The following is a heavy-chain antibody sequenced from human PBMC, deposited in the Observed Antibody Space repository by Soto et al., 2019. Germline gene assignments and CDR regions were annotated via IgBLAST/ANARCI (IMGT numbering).Heavy chain of an antibody. CDR1: GYTFTGYY. V-gene: IGHV1-2*02. CDR2: INPNSGGT. CDR3: ARVVGVEMATIWPDDAFDI. J-gene: IGHJ3*02. D-gene: IGHD5-12*01. Sequence: ASVKVSCKASGYTFTGYYMHWVRRPPGQGLEWMGWINPNSGGTNYAQKFQGRVTMTRDTSISTAYMELSRLRSDDTAVYYCARVVGVEMATIWPDDAFDIWGQGTMVTVSS.